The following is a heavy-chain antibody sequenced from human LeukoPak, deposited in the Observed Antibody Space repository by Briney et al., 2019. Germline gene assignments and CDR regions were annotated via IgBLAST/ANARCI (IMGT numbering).Heavy chain of an antibody. CDR3: ARGRPLLWFGESPETRNWFDP. D-gene: IGHD3-10*01. V-gene: IGHV1-46*01. CDR1: GYTFTSYY. Sequence: GASVKVSCKASGYTFTSYYMHWVRQAPGQGLEWMGIINPSGGSTSYAQKFQGRVTMTRDTSTSTVYMELSSLRSEDTAVYCCARGRPLLWFGESPETRNWFDPWGQGTLVTVSS. CDR2: INPSGGST. J-gene: IGHJ5*02.